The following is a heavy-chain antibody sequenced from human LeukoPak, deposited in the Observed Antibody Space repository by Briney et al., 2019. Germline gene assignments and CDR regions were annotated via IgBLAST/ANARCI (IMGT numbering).Heavy chain of an antibody. CDR1: VYTFSTYW. D-gene: IGHD3-10*01. Sequence: SGGSLRLSCAASVYTFSTYWMHWVRQVPGKGLVWVSRINEGGSSTSYAESVRGRFTISRDNAKNTLYLQMNSLRAEDTAVYYCTTDTFGARDSWGQGTLVTVSA. J-gene: IGHJ4*02. CDR3: TTDTFGARDS. V-gene: IGHV3-74*01. CDR2: INEGGSST.